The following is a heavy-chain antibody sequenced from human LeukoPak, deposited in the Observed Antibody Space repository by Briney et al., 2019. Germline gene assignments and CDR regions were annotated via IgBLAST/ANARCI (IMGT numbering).Heavy chain of an antibody. Sequence: ASVKVSCKASGYTFTSYDINWVRQATGQGLELMGWMNPNSGNTGYAQKFQGRVTMTRSTSISTAYMELSSLRSEDTAVYYCARSSSSSWYGYMDVWGKGTTVTVSS. J-gene: IGHJ6*03. V-gene: IGHV1-8*01. CDR3: ARSSSSSWYGYMDV. D-gene: IGHD6-13*01. CDR2: MNPNSGNT. CDR1: GYTFTSYD.